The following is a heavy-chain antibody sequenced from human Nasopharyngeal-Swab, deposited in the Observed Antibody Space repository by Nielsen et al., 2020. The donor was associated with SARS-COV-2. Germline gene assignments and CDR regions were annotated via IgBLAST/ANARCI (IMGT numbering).Heavy chain of an antibody. J-gene: IGHJ2*01. D-gene: IGHD3-10*01. V-gene: IGHV1-46*01. CDR2: INPSGGST. CDR3: PRDRAWYFDP. Sequence: ASVTVSCKASGYTFTSYYMHWVRQAPGQGLEWMGIINPSGGSTSYAQKFQGRVTMTRDTSTSTVYMELSSLRSEDTAVYYCPRDRAWYFDPWGRGTLVTVSS. CDR1: GYTFTSYY.